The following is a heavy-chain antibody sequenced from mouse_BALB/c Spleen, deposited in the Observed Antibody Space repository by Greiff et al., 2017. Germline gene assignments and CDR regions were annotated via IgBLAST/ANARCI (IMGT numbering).Heavy chain of an antibody. Sequence: QVQLKQSGAELARPGASVKLSCKASGYTFTSYWMQWVKQRPGQGLEWIGAIYPGDGDTRYTQKFKGKATLTADKSSSTAYMQLSSLASEDSAVYYCARWTVVAYYAMDYWGQGTSVTVSS. J-gene: IGHJ4*01. CDR3: ARWTVVAYYAMDY. D-gene: IGHD1-1*01. CDR2: IYPGDGDT. CDR1: GYTFTSYW. V-gene: IGHV1-87*01.